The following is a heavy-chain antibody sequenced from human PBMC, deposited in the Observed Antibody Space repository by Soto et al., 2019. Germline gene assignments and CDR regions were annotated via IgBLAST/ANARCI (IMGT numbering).Heavy chain of an antibody. Sequence: GGSLRLSCSASGLTFSSYAMHWGRQAPGKGLEYVSAISSNVGSTYYADSVKGRFTISRDNSKNTLYLQMRSLRAEDTAVYYCDQLVAAAGALDIWGQGTMVT. D-gene: IGHD6-13*01. V-gene: IGHV3-64D*06. CDR3: DQLVAAAGALDI. CDR1: GLTFSSYA. CDR2: ISSNVGST. J-gene: IGHJ3*02.